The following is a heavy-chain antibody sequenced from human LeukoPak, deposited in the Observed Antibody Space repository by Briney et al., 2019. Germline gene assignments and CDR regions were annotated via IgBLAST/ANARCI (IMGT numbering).Heavy chain of an antibody. CDR1: GFTFDDYA. V-gene: IGHV3-9*01. J-gene: IGHJ4*02. CDR2: ISWNSGSI. D-gene: IGHD3-22*01. CDR3: AKGYYYDSSGMGD. Sequence: GRSLRLSCAAPGFTFDDYAMHWVRQAPGKGLEWVSGISWNSGSIGYADSVKGRFTISRDNAKNSLYLQMNSLRAEDTALYYCAKGYYYDSSGMGDWGQGTLVTVSS.